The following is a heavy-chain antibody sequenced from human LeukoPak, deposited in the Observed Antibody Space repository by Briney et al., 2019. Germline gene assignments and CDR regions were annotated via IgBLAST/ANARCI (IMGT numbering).Heavy chain of an antibody. CDR2: IYYSGST. Sequence: SETLSLTCTVSGGSISSYYWSWIRQPPGKGLEWIGYIYYSGSTNYNPSLKSRVTISVDTSKNQFSLKLSSVTAADTAVYYCASGIAAPYYWGQGTLVTVSS. D-gene: IGHD6-6*01. CDR3: ASGIAAPYY. V-gene: IGHV4-59*12. CDR1: GGSISSYY. J-gene: IGHJ4*02.